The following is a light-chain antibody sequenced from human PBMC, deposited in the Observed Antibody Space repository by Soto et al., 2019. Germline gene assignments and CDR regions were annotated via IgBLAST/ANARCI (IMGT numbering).Light chain of an antibody. Sequence: DIQVTQPPSTLSASVGDRVTITCRASQSISRWLARYQQKPGKAPKFLIYDASSLESGVPSRFSGSGSGTEFTLTISSLQPDDFATYYCQQYNSYSPTFGQGTKVDIK. J-gene: IGKJ1*01. CDR1: QSISRW. CDR2: DAS. V-gene: IGKV1-5*01. CDR3: QQYNSYSPT.